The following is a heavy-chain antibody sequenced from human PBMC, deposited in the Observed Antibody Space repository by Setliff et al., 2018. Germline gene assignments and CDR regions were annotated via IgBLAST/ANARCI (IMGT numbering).Heavy chain of an antibody. V-gene: IGHV4-59*08. J-gene: IGHJ4*02. CDR3: ARHAITQSLVADY. Sequence: PSETLSLTCTVSGGSISRYHWSWIRQPAGKGLEWIGHIDPSGNTNYSPSLKSRVTISGDTSKNQFSLKVNSVTAADTAVYYCARHAITQSLVADYWGQGILVTVSS. D-gene: IGHD2-15*01. CDR1: GGSISRYH. CDR2: IDPSGNT.